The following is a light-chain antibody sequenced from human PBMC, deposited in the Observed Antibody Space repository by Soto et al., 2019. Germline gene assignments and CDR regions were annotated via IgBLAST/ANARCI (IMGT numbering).Light chain of an antibody. V-gene: IGLV1-47*01. Sequence: QSVLTQPASASGAPGQTVSISCSGRRSNIGTNDVYWYQQLPGTAPKLLIYRSIQRPSGVPERFSGAKSGTSASLSISGLRSEDEADYYCAAWDDSFVVFGGGTKVTVL. CDR2: RSI. J-gene: IGLJ2*01. CDR3: AAWDDSFVV. CDR1: RSNIGTND.